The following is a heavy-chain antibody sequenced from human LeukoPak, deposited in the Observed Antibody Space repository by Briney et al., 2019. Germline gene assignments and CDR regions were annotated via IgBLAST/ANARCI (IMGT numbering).Heavy chain of an antibody. J-gene: IGHJ6*02. CDR1: GFTFSNAW. D-gene: IGHD4-17*01. Sequence: GESLKISCAASGFTFSNAWMSWVRQAPGKGLEWVGRIKSKTDGGTTDYAAPVKGRFTISRDDSKNTLYLQMNSLKTEDTAVYYCTTDGNDYGDYVDYYYGMDVWGQGTTVTVSS. CDR2: IKSKTDGGTT. V-gene: IGHV3-15*01. CDR3: TTDGNDYGDYVDYYYGMDV.